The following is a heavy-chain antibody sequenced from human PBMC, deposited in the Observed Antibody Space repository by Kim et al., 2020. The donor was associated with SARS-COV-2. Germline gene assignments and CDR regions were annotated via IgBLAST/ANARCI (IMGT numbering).Heavy chain of an antibody. CDR2: IYYSGST. V-gene: IGHV4-61*01. D-gene: IGHD3-16*01. Sequence: SETLSLTCTVSGGSVSSGSYYWSWIRQPPGKGLEWIGYIYYSGSTNYNPSLKSRVTISVDTSKNQFSLKLSSVTAADTAVYYCAWGVTRCYFDYWGQGTLVTVSS. CDR3: AWGVTRCYFDY. J-gene: IGHJ4*02. CDR1: GGSVSSGSYY.